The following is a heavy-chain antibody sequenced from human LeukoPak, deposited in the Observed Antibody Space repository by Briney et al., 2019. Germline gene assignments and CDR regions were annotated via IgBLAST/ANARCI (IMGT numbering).Heavy chain of an antibody. D-gene: IGHD3-3*01. CDR2: INPNSGGT. J-gene: IGHJ4*02. V-gene: IGHV1-2*02. Sequence: ASVKLSCKASGYTFTGYYMHWVRQAPGQGLEWMGWINPNSGGTNYAQKFQGRVTMTRDTSISTAYMELSRLRSDDTAVYYCARFPQEYDFCSGPDYWGQGTLVTVSS. CDR1: GYTFTGYY. CDR3: ARFPQEYDFCSGPDY.